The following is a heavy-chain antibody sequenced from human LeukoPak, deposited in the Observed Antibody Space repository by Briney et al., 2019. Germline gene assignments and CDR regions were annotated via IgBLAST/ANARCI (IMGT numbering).Heavy chain of an antibody. D-gene: IGHD7-27*01. V-gene: IGHV3-74*01. CDR3: ARAGDNDY. J-gene: IGHJ4*02. CDR2: ISGDGRNI. CDR1: GFTFSSYW. Sequence: GGSLRLSCVASGFTFSSYWMHWVRQDPRKGLVWVSRISGDGRNINYADSVRGRFTISRDNAKNTLYLQMNTLRVEDTAVYYCARAGDNDYWGQGTLVTVSS.